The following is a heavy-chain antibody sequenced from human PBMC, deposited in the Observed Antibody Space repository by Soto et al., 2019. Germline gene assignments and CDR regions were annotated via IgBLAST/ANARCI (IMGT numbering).Heavy chain of an antibody. CDR1: GYTFTSYY. D-gene: IGHD3-22*01. CDR2: INPSGGST. Sequence: ASVKVSCKASGYTFTSYYMHWVRQAPGQGLEWMGIINPSGGSTSYAQKFQGRVTMTRDTSTSTVYMELSSLRSEDTAVYYCARINPDYYDSSGYYQNFDYWGQGTLVTAPQ. CDR3: ARINPDYYDSSGYYQNFDY. J-gene: IGHJ4*02. V-gene: IGHV1-46*01.